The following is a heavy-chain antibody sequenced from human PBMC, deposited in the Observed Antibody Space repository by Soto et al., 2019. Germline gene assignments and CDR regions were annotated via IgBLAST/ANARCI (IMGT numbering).Heavy chain of an antibody. CDR1: GFTFRDYY. J-gene: IGHJ4*02. Sequence: QVQLVESGGGLVKPGGSLRLSCAASGFTFRDYYMSWIRQAPGKGLEWVSYISSSSIYTNYADSVKGRFTISRDNAKNSLYLQMNSLRAEDTALYYSARVARSYDSSGFFPIWGQGILVSVSS. CDR2: ISSSSIYT. V-gene: IGHV3-11*06. CDR3: ARVARSYDSSGFFPI. D-gene: IGHD3-22*01.